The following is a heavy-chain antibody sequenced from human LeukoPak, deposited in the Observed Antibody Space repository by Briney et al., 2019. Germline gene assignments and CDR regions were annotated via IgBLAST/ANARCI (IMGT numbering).Heavy chain of an antibody. D-gene: IGHD3-10*01. CDR1: GYTLTELS. CDR2: MNPNSGNT. Sequence: GASVKVSCKVSGYTLTELSMHWVRQATGQGLEWMGWMNPNSGNTGYAQKFQGRVTMTRNTSISTAYMELSSLRSEDTAVYYCARVRITMVRGVIKRNYYYYYGMDVWGQGTTVTVSS. CDR3: ARVRITMVRGVIKRNYYYYYGMDV. V-gene: IGHV1-8*01. J-gene: IGHJ6*02.